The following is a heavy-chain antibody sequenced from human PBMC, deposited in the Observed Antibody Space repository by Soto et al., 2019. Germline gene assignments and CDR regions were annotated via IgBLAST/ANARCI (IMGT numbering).Heavy chain of an antibody. V-gene: IGHV3-33*01. J-gene: IGHJ6*02. D-gene: IGHD1-26*01. Sequence: GWSLRLSCASSVFTFISYGMHWVRQAPGKGLEWVAVIWYDGSNKYYADSVKGRFTISRDNSKNTLYLQMNSLRAEDTAVYYCARDHSGSYPWYYYGMDVWGQGTTVTVSS. CDR1: VFTFISYG. CDR2: IWYDGSNK. CDR3: ARDHSGSYPWYYYGMDV.